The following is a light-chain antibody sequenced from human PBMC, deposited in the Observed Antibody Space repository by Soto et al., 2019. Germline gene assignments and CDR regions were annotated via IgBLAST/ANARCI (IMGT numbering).Light chain of an antibody. CDR3: SSYTTSNTRQIV. V-gene: IGLV2-14*02. Sequence: QSVLTQPASVSGSPGQSITISCTGTSSDVGSYNLVSWYQQHPGKAPKLMIYEGSKRPSGVSNRFSGSKSGNTASLTISGLQPEDEADYYCSSYTTSNTRQIVLGTGTRSPS. CDR2: EGS. CDR1: SSDVGSYNL. J-gene: IGLJ1*01.